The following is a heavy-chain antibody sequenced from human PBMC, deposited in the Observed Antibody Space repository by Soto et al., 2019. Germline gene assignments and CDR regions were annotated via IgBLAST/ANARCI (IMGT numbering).Heavy chain of an antibody. V-gene: IGHV4-61*01. CDR2: IYYSGST. J-gene: IGHJ4*02. CDR1: GGSVSSGSYY. D-gene: IGHD3-10*01. Sequence: KPSETLSLTCTVSGGSVSSGSYYWSWIRQPPGKGLEWIGYIYYSGSTNYNPSLKSRVTISVDTSKNQFSLKLSSVTAADTAVYYCARETMVRGVIITRFFDYWGQGTLVTVSS. CDR3: ARETMVRGVIITRFFDY.